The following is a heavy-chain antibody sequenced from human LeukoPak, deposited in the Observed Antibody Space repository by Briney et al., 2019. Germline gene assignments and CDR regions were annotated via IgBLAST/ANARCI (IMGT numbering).Heavy chain of an antibody. Sequence: PSETLSLTCAVYGGSFSGYYWSWIRQPPGKGLEWIGEINQSGSTNYNPSLKSRVTMSVDTSKNQFSLNLRSVTAADTAVYYCAREVVAAAGTVDYWGQGTLVTVSS. D-gene: IGHD6-13*01. CDR1: GGSFSGYY. V-gene: IGHV4-34*01. J-gene: IGHJ4*02. CDR3: AREVVAAAGTVDY. CDR2: INQSGST.